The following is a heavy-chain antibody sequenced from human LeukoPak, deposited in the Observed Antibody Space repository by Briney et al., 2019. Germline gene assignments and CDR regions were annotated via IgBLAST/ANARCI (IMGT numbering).Heavy chain of an antibody. CDR2: INPNSGGT. D-gene: IGHD4-17*01. J-gene: IGHJ6*02. CDR1: GYTFTGYY. CDR3: ARDLFYGDYGYYYYYGMDV. Sequence: GASVKVSCKASGYTFTGYYMHWVRQAPGQGLEWMGWINPNSGGTNYAQKFQGRVTMTRDTSISTAYMELSRLRSDDTAVYYCARDLFYGDYGYYYYYGMDVWGQGTTVTVSS. V-gene: IGHV1-2*02.